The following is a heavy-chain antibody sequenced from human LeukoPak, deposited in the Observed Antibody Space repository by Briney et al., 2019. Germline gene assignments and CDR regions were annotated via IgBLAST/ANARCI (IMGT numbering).Heavy chain of an antibody. V-gene: IGHV4-34*01. J-gene: IGHJ2*01. D-gene: IGHD4-23*01. CDR1: GGSFSGYY. CDR2: VNHSGRT. CDR3: ARGGVPTVALNWYFDL. Sequence: SETLSLTCAVYGGSFSGYYWSWIRQPPGKGLEWIGEVNHSGRTNYNPSLKSRVSISVDRSKKQFSLKLSSVTAADTAVYYCARGGVPTVALNWYFDLWGRGTLVTVSS.